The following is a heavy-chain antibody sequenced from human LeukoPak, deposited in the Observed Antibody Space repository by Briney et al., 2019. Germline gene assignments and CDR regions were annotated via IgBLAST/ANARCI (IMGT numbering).Heavy chain of an antibody. CDR1: GFTFTNSA. CDR3: AKARSGWYLFDY. Sequence: GGSLRLSCAASGFTFTNSAMGWVRQAPGKGPEWVSSISASGGSTYYADSVKGRFTISRDNSKNTLYLQMNSLRVEDTAIYYCAKARSGWYLFDYWGQETPVTASS. CDR2: ISASGGST. J-gene: IGHJ4*02. V-gene: IGHV3-23*01. D-gene: IGHD6-19*01.